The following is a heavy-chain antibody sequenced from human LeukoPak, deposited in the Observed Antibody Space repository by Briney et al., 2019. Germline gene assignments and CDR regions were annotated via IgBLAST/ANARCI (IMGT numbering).Heavy chain of an antibody. D-gene: IGHD1-1*01. Sequence: GGSLRLSCAASGFTFSSYEMNWVRQAPGKGLEWVSYISSSGSTIYYADSVKGRFTISRDNAKNSLYLQMYSLRADDTAVYYCAKETIHRYYSFDPWGQGTLVTVST. J-gene: IGHJ5*02. CDR1: GFTFSSYE. CDR3: AKETIHRYYSFDP. CDR2: ISSSGSTI. V-gene: IGHV3-48*03.